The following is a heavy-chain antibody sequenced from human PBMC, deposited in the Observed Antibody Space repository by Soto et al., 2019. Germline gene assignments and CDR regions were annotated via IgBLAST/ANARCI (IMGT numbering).Heavy chain of an antibody. V-gene: IGHV3-23*01. Sequence: EVQLLGSGGGLVRPGGSLRLSCAGSGFTFSSYPMSWVRQAPGKGPEWVAAIKAAGGDTYYADSVKGRFTISRDNFNDILYLQMNSLTVEDTAMYYCKRDVVASSPPGADYWGQGILVTVSS. J-gene: IGHJ4*02. D-gene: IGHD5-12*01. CDR3: KRDVVASSPPGADY. CDR1: GFTFSSYP. CDR2: IKAAGGDT.